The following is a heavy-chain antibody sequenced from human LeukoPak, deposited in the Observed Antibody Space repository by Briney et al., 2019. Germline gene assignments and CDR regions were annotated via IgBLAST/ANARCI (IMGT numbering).Heavy chain of an antibody. J-gene: IGHJ3*02. CDR1: GYSISSGYY. D-gene: IGHD2-2*02. V-gene: IGHV4-38-2*02. Sequence: SETLSLTCTVSGYSISSGYYWGWIRQPPGKGLEWIGSIYHSGSTYYNPSLKSRVTISVDTSKNQFSLKLSSVTAADTAVYYCARDIGRFGGLIVVVPAAIVRQGDFDIWGQGTMVTVSS. CDR3: ARDIGRFGGLIVVVPAAIVRQGDFDI. CDR2: IYHSGST.